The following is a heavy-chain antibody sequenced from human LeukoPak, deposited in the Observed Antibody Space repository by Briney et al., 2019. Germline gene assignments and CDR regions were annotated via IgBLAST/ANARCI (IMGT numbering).Heavy chain of an antibody. CDR1: GGSISGSSYY. Sequence: SETMSLTCTVSGGSISGSSYYWGWIRQPPGKGLEWIGSIYYSGSTYYNPSLKSRVTISVDTSKNQFSLKLNSVTATDTAVYYCARHVRLGELSLGETDYWGQGTLVTVSS. CDR2: IYYSGST. J-gene: IGHJ4*02. D-gene: IGHD3-16*02. CDR3: ARHVRLGELSLGETDY. V-gene: IGHV4-39*01.